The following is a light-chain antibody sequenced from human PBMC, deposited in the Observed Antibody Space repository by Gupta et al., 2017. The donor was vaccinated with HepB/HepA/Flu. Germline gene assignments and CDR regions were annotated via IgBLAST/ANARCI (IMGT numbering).Light chain of an antibody. Sequence: QSVLTQPPSASGTPGQRVTISCSGSTSNIGRNTVNWYQQLPGTAPKLLIYSNNQRPSGVPDRFSGSKSGTSASLAISGLQSEDEAYYYCAAWDDSLNGYVVFGGGTKLTVL. CDR1: TSNIGRNT. CDR2: SNN. J-gene: IGLJ2*01. V-gene: IGLV1-44*01. CDR3: AAWDDSLNGYVV.